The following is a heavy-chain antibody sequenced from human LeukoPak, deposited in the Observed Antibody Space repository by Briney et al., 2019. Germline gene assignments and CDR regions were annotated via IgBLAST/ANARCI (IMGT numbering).Heavy chain of an antibody. CDR2: IYTSGST. J-gene: IGHJ5*02. Sequence: PSETLSLTCAVSGYSISSGSYYWSWIRQPPGKELEWIGRIYTSGSTNYNPSLKSRVTISVDTSKNQFSLKLSSVTDADTAVYYCARDVLRFLEWSYNWFDPWGQGTLVTVSS. D-gene: IGHD3-3*01. V-gene: IGHV4-61*02. CDR1: GYSISSGSYY. CDR3: ARDVLRFLEWSYNWFDP.